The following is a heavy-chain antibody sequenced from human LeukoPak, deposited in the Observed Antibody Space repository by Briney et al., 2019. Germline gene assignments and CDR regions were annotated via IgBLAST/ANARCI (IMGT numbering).Heavy chain of an antibody. Sequence: PSETLSLTCAVYGGSFSGYYWSWIRQPPGKGLEWIGEINHSGSTNYNPSLKSRVTISVDTSKNQFSLKLSSVTAADTAVYYCARQRYGSGSYQNYMDVWGKGTTVTVSS. V-gene: IGHV4-34*01. J-gene: IGHJ6*03. D-gene: IGHD3-10*01. CDR3: ARQRYGSGSYQNYMDV. CDR1: GGSFSGYY. CDR2: INHSGST.